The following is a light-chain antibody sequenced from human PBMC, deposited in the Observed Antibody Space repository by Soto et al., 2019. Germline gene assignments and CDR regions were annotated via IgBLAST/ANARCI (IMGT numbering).Light chain of an antibody. CDR1: QSVSSS. Sequence: EIVLTQSPVTLSLSPGERATLSCRASQSVSSSIFWYQQKAGQAPRLLMSYASNRAAGIPARFSGSGFGTDFTLTISSLEPEDFAVYYCQQRTNWPPFTFGPVTKVDLK. J-gene: IGKJ3*01. CDR3: QQRTNWPPFT. V-gene: IGKV3-11*01. CDR2: YAS.